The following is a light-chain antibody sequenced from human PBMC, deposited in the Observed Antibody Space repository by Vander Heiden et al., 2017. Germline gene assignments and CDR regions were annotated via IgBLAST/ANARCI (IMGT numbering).Light chain of an antibody. V-gene: IGLV1-40*01. J-gene: IGLJ3*02. Sequence: QSVLTQPPSVSGAPGQRVTIPSTGSSANIGAGYNVHWYQQLQGTAPNLLIYGNVNRPSGGPDRFSGSKSGTSASPAITGLQAEEEADYYCQSYDSSLSGSKVFGGGTKLTVL. CDR3: QSYDSSLSGSKV. CDR2: GNV. CDR1: SANIGAGYN.